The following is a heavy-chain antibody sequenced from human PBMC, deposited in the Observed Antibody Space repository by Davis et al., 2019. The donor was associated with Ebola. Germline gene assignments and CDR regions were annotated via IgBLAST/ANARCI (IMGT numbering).Heavy chain of an antibody. CDR3: ARGENGMVYPHSFDP. V-gene: IGHV4-59*08. D-gene: IGHD2-8*01. J-gene: IGHJ5*02. CDR2: IYYSGST. CDR1: GGSISGYS. Sequence: SETLSLTCTVSGGSISGYSWSWIRQPPGKGLEWIGYIYYSGSTYYNPSLKSRVTISVDTSKNQFSLKLSSVTAADTAVYYCARGENGMVYPHSFDPWGQGTLVTVSS.